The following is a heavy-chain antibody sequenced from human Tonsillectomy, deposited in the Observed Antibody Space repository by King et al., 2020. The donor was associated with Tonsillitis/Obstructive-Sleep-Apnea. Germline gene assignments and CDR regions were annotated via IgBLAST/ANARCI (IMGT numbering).Heavy chain of an antibody. Sequence: LQLQESGPGLVKPSETLSLTCTVSGGSISSSSYYWGWIRQPPGKGLEWIGSIYYSGSTYYNPSLKSRVTISVDTSKNQFSLKLSSVTAADTAVYYCARSSVSYYTYWFDPWGQGTLVTVSA. D-gene: IGHD1-26*01. CDR2: IYYSGST. CDR1: GGSISSSSYY. V-gene: IGHV4-39*01. CDR3: ARSSVSYYTYWFDP. J-gene: IGHJ5*02.